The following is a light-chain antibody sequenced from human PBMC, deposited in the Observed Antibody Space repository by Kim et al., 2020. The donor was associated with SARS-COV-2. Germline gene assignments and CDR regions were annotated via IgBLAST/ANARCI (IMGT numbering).Light chain of an antibody. J-gene: IGLJ3*02. CDR3: SSHTKSSTLV. CDR2: DVT. V-gene: IGLV2-14*03. CDR1: SSDVGAYNF. Sequence: GQSITIYCTGTSSDVGAYNFVSWYQQYPGKAPTLMIYDVTKRPSGVSSRFSASKSANTASLTISGLQAEDEADYYCSSHTKSSTLVFGGGTQLTVL.